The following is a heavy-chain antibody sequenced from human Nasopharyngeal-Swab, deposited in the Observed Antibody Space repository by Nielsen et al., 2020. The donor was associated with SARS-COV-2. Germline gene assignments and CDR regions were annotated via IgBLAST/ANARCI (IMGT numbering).Heavy chain of an antibody. Sequence: GESLKISCAASGFTFSSYGMHWVRQAPGKGLEWVAVISYDGSNKYYADSVKGRFTISRDNSKNTLYLQMNSLRAEDTAVYYCAKAEDSSGYYYDYGMDVWGQGTTVTVSS. CDR3: AKAEDSSGYYYDYGMDV. J-gene: IGHJ6*02. V-gene: IGHV3-30*18. CDR2: ISYDGSNK. CDR1: GFTFSSYG. D-gene: IGHD3-22*01.